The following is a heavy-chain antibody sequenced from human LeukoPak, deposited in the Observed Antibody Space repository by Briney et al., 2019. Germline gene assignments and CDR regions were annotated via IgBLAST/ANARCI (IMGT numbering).Heavy chain of an antibody. Sequence: ASVKVSCKASGYTFTGYAMNWVRQAPGQGLEWMGWINTNTGNPTYAQGFTGRFVFSLDTSVSTAYLQISSLKAEDTAVYYCAREERTYFDGVHVYWGQGTLVTVSS. V-gene: IGHV7-4-1*02. D-gene: IGHD3-10*01. CDR3: AREERTYFDGVHVY. CDR1: GYTFTGYA. CDR2: INTNTGNP. J-gene: IGHJ4*02.